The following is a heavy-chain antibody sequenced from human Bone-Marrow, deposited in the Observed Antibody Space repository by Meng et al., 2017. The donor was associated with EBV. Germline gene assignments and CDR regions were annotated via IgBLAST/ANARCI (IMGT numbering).Heavy chain of an antibody. CDR2: MSPDSGKT. J-gene: IGHJ4*02. V-gene: IGHV1-8*01. D-gene: IGHD2-21*02. CDR3: ARNLYGDGMRDY. Sequence: VELWRAGTEVKKPGASGNVTCKGSGYTFSSFDINWVRQATGQGLEWMGWMSPDSGKTGYAEKFQGRVTLTRDTSINTAYLELSSLTSEDTAVYYCARNLYGDGMRDYWGQGTLVTVSS. CDR1: GYTFSSFD.